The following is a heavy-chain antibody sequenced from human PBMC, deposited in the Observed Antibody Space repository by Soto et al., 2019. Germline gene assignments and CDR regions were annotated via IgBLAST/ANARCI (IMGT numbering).Heavy chain of an antibody. CDR1: GFPFSDPW. D-gene: IGHD2-15*01. J-gene: IGHJ5*02. Sequence: GPLRLSCAASGFPFSDPWMGWVRQPPGKGWDWVGRIKSKSDGGTTEYAAPVRGRFTISRDDSKNTLYLQMNSLKTEDTAVYYCTTDLWRIAVVVGSTGYFNPWGQGTPVTVSS. V-gene: IGHV3-15*01. CDR3: TTDLWRIAVVVGSTGYFNP. CDR2: IKSKSDGGTT.